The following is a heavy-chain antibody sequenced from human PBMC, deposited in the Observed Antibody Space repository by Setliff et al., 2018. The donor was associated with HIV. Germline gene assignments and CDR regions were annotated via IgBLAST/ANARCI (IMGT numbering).Heavy chain of an antibody. CDR1: GGSFSSSSYS. Sequence: SETLSLTCIVSGGSFSSSSYSWGWIRLPPGKGLGWIGSIYYSGSTYYNPSLKSRVTISVDTSKNQFSLNVNSVTAADTAVYYCASYGGGSENDAFRVWGQGTMVTVSS. V-gene: IGHV4-39*01. CDR2: IYYSGST. J-gene: IGHJ3*01. CDR3: ASYGGGSENDAFRV. D-gene: IGHD4-17*01.